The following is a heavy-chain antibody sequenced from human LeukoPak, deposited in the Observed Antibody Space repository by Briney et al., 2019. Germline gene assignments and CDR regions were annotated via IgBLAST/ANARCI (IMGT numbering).Heavy chain of an antibody. CDR3: ARGARDILTGYYIDY. J-gene: IGHJ4*02. CDR2: ISYDGSNK. Sequence: GGSLRLSCAASGVTFSSYAMHWVRQAPGKGLEWVAVISYDGSNKYYADSVKGRFTSSRYNSKNTLYLQMNSLRAEDTAVYYCARGARDILTGYYIDYWGQGTLVTVSS. V-gene: IGHV3-30*04. D-gene: IGHD3-9*01. CDR1: GVTFSSYA.